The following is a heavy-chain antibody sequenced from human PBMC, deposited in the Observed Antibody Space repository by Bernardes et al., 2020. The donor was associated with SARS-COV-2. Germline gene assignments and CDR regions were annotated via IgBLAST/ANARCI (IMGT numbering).Heavy chain of an antibody. CDR1: GFTFSSYA. V-gene: IGHV3-23*01. CDR3: AKDGYCSSTSCYRYYYYYYMDV. J-gene: IGHJ6*03. D-gene: IGHD2-2*03. Sequence: GGSLSLSCAASGFTFSSYAMSWVRQAPGKGLEWVSAISGSGGSTYYADSVKGRFTISRDNSKNTLYLQMNSLRAEDTAVYYCAKDGYCSSTSCYRYYYYYYMDVWGKGTTVTVSS. CDR2: ISGSGGST.